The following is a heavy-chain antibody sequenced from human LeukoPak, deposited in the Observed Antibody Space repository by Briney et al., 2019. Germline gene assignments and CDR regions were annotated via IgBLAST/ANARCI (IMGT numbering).Heavy chain of an antibody. Sequence: SETLSLTCTVSGGSTSSYYWSWIRQPAGKGLEWIGRIYTSGSTNYNPSLKSRVTMSVDTSKNQFSLKLSSVTAADTAVYYCARDLSETPYYYYYGMDVWGQGTTVTVSS. CDR1: GGSTSSYY. CDR3: ARDLSETPYYYYYGMDV. CDR2: IYTSGST. J-gene: IGHJ6*02. V-gene: IGHV4-4*07. D-gene: IGHD5/OR15-5a*01.